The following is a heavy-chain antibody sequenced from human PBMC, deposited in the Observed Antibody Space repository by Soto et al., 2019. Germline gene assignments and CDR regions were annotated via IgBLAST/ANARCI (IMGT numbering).Heavy chain of an antibody. J-gene: IGHJ4*02. Sequence: SETLSLTCTVSAGSINSNTYYWGWIRQPPGKGLEWIGNIFYTGTTYHNPSLKSRVTISIDTSKKQFSLKLSSVTAADTAVYYCSHGYYQYFTSWGPGTLVTVSS. D-gene: IGHD5-18*01. CDR2: IFYTGTT. CDR1: AGSINSNTYY. V-gene: IGHV4-39*03. CDR3: SHGYYQYFTS.